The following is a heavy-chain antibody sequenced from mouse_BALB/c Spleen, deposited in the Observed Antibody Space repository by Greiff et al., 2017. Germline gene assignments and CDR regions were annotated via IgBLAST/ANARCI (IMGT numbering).Heavy chain of an antibody. D-gene: IGHD3-2*01. CDR2: ILPGSGST. CDR3: ARSDSSGYLLDY. V-gene: IGHV1-9*01. J-gene: IGHJ2*01. Sequence: QVQLKQSGAELMKPGASVKISCKATGYTFSSYWIEWVKQRPGHGLEWIGEILPGSGSTNYNEKFKGKATFTADTSSNTAYMQLSSLTSEDSAVYYCARSDSSGYLLDYWGQGTTLTVSS. CDR1: GYTFSSYW.